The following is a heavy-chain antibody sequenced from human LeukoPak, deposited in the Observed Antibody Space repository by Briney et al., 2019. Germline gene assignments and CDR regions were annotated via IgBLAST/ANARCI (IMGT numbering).Heavy chain of an antibody. Sequence: PGGSLRLSCAASGFTFSSYSMNWVRQAPGKGLEWVSYISSSSSTIYYADSVKGRFTISRDNAKNSLYLQMNSLRAEDTAVYYCARDLRGEYHWGQGTLVTVSS. CDR2: ISSSSSTI. J-gene: IGHJ5*02. D-gene: IGHD3-10*01. CDR1: GFTFSSYS. CDR3: ARDLRGEYH. V-gene: IGHV3-48*04.